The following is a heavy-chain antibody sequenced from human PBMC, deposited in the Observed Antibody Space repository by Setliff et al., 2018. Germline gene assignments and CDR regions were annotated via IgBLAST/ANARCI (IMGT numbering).Heavy chain of an antibody. CDR1: GFRFSEYG. Sequence: GGSLSPPCEASGFRFSEYGMNWVRQAPGKGPEWVSVITNDGRYEYYADSVKGRFTITRDNSKNTLYLQMDSLRADDTAMYYCARDNDPPYNSFDIWGQGTMVTVSS. CDR2: ITNDGRYE. J-gene: IGHJ3*02. V-gene: IGHV3-33*01. CDR3: ARDNDPPYNSFDI. D-gene: IGHD1-20*01.